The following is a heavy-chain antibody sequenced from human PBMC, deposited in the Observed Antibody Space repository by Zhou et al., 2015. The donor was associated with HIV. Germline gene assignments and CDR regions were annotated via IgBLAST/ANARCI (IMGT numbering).Heavy chain of an antibody. J-gene: IGHJ3*02. CDR3: AKSSGNYDYAFHI. CDR2: ITPLFDIE. V-gene: IGHV1-69*17. Sequence: QVQLVQSGSEVKKPGSSVKVSCKASGGTLSGSDISWVRQAPGQGLEWMGGITPLFDIEEYAEKFRGRLTITXDKSTDAAYMDAGPRLRTEDAAVYYCAKSSGNYDYAFHIWGQGTQIIVSS. CDR1: GGTLSGSD. D-gene: IGHD3-22*01.